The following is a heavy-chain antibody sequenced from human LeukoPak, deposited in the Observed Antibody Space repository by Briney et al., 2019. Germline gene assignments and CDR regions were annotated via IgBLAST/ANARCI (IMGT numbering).Heavy chain of an antibody. J-gene: IGHJ4*02. CDR1: GGSIINYY. CDR2: IYYSGST. CDR3: ARRHSSGWPYYFDY. D-gene: IGHD6-19*01. V-gene: IGHV4-59*01. Sequence: SETLCLTCSVSGGSIINYYWSWIRQPPGKGLEWIGYIYYSGSTNYNPSLKSRVTISVDTSKNQFSLQLSSVTAADTAVYYCARRHSSGWPYYFDYWGQGTLVTVSS.